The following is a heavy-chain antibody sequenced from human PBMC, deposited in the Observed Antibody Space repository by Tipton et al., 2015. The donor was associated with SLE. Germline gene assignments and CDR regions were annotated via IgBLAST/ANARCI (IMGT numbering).Heavy chain of an antibody. CDR3: ARDRGGLVDTGMIEY. Sequence: SLRLSCAASGFPFKNYAMHWVRLVPGKGLEWVSGIGWNSGSIGYVDSVKGRFTISRDNAKDSLYLQMNSLRVEDTALYYCARDRGGLVDTGMIEYWGQGTLVTVSS. J-gene: IGHJ4*02. D-gene: IGHD5-18*01. CDR1: GFPFKNYA. V-gene: IGHV3-9*01. CDR2: IGWNSGSI.